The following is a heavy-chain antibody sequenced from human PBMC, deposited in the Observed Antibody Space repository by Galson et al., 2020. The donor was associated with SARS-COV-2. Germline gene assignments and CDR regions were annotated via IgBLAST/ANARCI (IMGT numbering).Heavy chain of an antibody. D-gene: IGHD1-26*01. V-gene: IGHV3-30*06. Sequence: TGGSLRLSCAASGFNFRTYGIHWVCQAPGKGLEWVTFISYDGSKEYYVDSVKGRFTISRDNSKNTLYLQMNSLRAEDTAVYYCARGQGGRYIGAFDIWGQGTMVTVSS. CDR1: GFNFRTYG. J-gene: IGHJ3*02. CDR2: ISYDGSKE. CDR3: ARGQGGRYIGAFDI.